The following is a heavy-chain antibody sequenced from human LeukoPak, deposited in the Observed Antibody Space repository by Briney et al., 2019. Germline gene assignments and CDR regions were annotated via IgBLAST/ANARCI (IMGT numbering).Heavy chain of an antibody. J-gene: IGHJ4*02. CDR2: IYHSGST. D-gene: IGHD6-19*01. CDR1: GYSISSGYY. V-gene: IGHV4-38-2*02. CDR3: ARIIREQWQTGLEY. Sequence: SETLSLTCTVSGYSISSGYYWGWIRQPPGKGLEWIGSIYHSGSTYYNPSLKSRVTISVDTSKNQFSLKLSTVTAADTAVYYCARIIREQWQTGLEYWGQGTLVTVSS.